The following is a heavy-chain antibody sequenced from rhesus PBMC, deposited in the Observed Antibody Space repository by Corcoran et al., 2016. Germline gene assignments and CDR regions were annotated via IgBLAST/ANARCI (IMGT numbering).Heavy chain of an antibody. CDR2: VDPEDGEA. CDR3: ATDRQHQFDY. CDR1: GYTFTDYY. D-gene: IGHD2-33*01. Sequence: EVQLVQSGAEVKKPGASVKISCKASGYTFTDYYLHWVRQAPGKGLEWVGRVDPEDGEATHAQKFQGRVNITADTSTDTAYMELSSLISEDTAVYYCATDRQHQFDYWGQGVLVTVSS. V-gene: IGHV1-111*02. J-gene: IGHJ4*01.